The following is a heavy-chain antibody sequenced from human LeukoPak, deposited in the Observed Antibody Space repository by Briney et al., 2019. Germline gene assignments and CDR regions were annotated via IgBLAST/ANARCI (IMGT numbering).Heavy chain of an antibody. V-gene: IGHV4-4*07. CDR3: ARGFEHYGDYAGLVAFDI. CDR2: IYTSGST. J-gene: IGHJ3*02. D-gene: IGHD4-17*01. Sequence: PSETLSLTCTVSGGSISSYYWSWIRQPAGKGLEWIGRIYTSGSTNYNPSLKSRVTMSVDTSKNQLSLKLSSVTAADTAVYYCARGFEHYGDYAGLVAFDIWGQGTMVTVSS. CDR1: GGSISSYY.